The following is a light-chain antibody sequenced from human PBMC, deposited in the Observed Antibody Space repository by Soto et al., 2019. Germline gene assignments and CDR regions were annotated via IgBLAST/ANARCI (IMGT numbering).Light chain of an antibody. CDR2: AAS. Sequence: DIQMTQSPSSLSASLGDRVTVTCRSSPCITHYLNWYQQKPGKAPKLLIYAASTLQSGVPSRFSGSGSATDFTLTITSLQPEDFATYICQQSYGTPWTFGQGTKVEIK. V-gene: IGKV1-39*01. CDR1: PCITHY. J-gene: IGKJ1*01. CDR3: QQSYGTPWT.